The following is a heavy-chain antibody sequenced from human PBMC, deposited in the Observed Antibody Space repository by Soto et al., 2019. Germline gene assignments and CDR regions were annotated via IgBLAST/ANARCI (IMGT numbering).Heavy chain of an antibody. D-gene: IGHD2-2*01. CDR1: GFTFSSYA. CDR3: ATTGLGYCSGNSCSSSDS. V-gene: IGHV3-23*01. CDR2: ISASGGST. J-gene: IGHJ4*02. Sequence: PGGSLRLSCAASGFTFSSYAMSWVRQAPGKGLEWVSAISASGGSTYYADSVKGRFTISRDNSKNTLYLQMDSLRAEDTAVYYCATTGLGYCSGNSCSSSDSWGQGTLVTVSS.